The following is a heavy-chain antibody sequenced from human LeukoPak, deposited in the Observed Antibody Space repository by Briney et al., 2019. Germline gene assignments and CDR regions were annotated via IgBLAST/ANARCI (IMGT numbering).Heavy chain of an antibody. J-gene: IGHJ4*02. CDR2: IYYSGST. D-gene: IGHD1-1*01. CDR3: ARVRGYNYYFDY. V-gene: IGHV4-59*08. CDR1: GGSTSSYY. Sequence: SETLSLTCTVSGGSTSSYYWSWIRQPPGKGLEWIGYIYYSGSTNYNPSLKSRVTISVDTSKNQFSLKLSSVTAADTAVYYCARVRGYNYYFDYWGQGTLVTVSS.